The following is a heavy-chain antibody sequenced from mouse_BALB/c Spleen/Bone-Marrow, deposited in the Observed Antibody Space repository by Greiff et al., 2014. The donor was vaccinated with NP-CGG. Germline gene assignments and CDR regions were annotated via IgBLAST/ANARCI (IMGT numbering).Heavy chain of an antibody. D-gene: IGHD1-1*02. V-gene: IGHV1-31*01. Sequence: VQLKESGPELVKPGASVKISCKASGYSFTGYYMHWVKQSHVKSLEWIGRINPYNGATSYNQNFKDKASLTVEKSSSTAYMELHRLTSGNSAVYYCARWWDLAYWGQGTLVTVSA. J-gene: IGHJ3*01. CDR1: GYSFTGYY. CDR2: INPYNGAT. CDR3: ARWWDLAY.